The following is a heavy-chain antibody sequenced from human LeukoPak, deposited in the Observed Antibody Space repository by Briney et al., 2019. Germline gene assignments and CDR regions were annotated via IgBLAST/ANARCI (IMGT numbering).Heavy chain of an antibody. CDR1: GGSISSGGYY. V-gene: IGHV4-31*03. CDR2: IYYSGST. Sequence: SETLSLTCTVSGGSISSGGYYWSWIRQHPGKGLEWLEYIYYSGSTYYNPSLKSRVTISVDTSKNQFSLKLSSVTAADTAVYYCARHSSVALFDYWGQGTLVTVSS. D-gene: IGHD3-22*01. J-gene: IGHJ4*02. CDR3: ARHSSVALFDY.